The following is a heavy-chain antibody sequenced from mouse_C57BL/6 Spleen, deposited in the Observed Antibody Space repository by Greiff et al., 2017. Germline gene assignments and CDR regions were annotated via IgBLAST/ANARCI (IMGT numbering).Heavy chain of an antibody. CDR3: ARWLITTVVATDYAMDY. CDR2: IYTRRGNT. Sequence: QVQLQQSGAELARPGASVKLSCKASGYTFTSYGISWVKQSTGQGLEWMGEIYTRRGNTYYNEKFKGRAPLTADNSSSTAYMELRSLTTECSAVYFCARWLITTVVATDYAMDYWGQGTSVTVSS. V-gene: IGHV1-81*01. CDR1: GYTFTSYG. J-gene: IGHJ4*01. D-gene: IGHD1-1*01.